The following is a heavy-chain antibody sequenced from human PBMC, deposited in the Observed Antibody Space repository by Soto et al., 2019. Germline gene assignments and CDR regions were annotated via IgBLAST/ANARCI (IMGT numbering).Heavy chain of an antibody. D-gene: IGHD3-3*01. V-gene: IGHV4-34*01. Sequence: QVQLQQWGAGLLKPSETLSLTCAVYGGSFSGYYWSWIRQPPGKGLEWIGEINHSGSTNYNPSLKSRVTISVDTSKNQFSLKLSSVTAADTAVYYCARVRRSGRTKANSYYYYYGMDVWGQGTTVTVSS. CDR2: INHSGST. CDR3: ARVRRSGRTKANSYYYYYGMDV. J-gene: IGHJ6*02. CDR1: GGSFSGYY.